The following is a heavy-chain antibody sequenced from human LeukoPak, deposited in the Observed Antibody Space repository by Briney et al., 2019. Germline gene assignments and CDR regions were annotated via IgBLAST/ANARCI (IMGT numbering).Heavy chain of an antibody. D-gene: IGHD1-14*01. V-gene: IGHV3-20*04. CDR3: VRDGYKAFDI. J-gene: IGHJ3*02. CDR1: GFTFDDYS. Sequence: PGGSLRLSCAVSGFTFDDYSMSWVRQAPGKGLEWVSGINWNGGSTGYADSVKGRFTISRDNAKNSLYLQMNSLRAEGTALYYCVRDGYKAFDIWGQGTMVTVSS. CDR2: INWNGGST.